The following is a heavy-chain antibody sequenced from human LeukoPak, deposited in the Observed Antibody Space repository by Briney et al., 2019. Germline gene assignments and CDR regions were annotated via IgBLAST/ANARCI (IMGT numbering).Heavy chain of an antibody. CDR1: GFTFINYG. CDR2: IWYDGGIK. V-gene: IGHV3-33*01. CDR3: ARYCSGGGCKLGYYYYGMDV. D-gene: IGHD2-15*01. Sequence: GGSLRLSCAASGFTFINYGMHGVRQAPGKGLEWVAVIWYDGGIKYYADSVKGRFTISRDNSKNTLYLQMNSLRAEETAVYYCARYCSGGGCKLGYYYYGMDVWGQGTTVTVSS. J-gene: IGHJ6*02.